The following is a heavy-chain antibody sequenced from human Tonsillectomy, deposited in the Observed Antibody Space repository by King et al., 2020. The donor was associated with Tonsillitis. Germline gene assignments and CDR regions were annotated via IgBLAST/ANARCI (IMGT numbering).Heavy chain of an antibody. Sequence: VQLQQWGAGLLKPSETLSLTCAVYGASFSGYHWSWIRQPPGKGLEWIGEISHSGSTNYNPSLKSRVTRSVDTSMNQFSLKLSSVTAADTAVYYCARVIGSSTYYPDYWGQGTLVTVSS. J-gene: IGHJ4*02. D-gene: IGHD3-22*01. CDR1: GASFSGYH. CDR2: ISHSGST. V-gene: IGHV4-34*01. CDR3: ARVIGSSTYYPDY.